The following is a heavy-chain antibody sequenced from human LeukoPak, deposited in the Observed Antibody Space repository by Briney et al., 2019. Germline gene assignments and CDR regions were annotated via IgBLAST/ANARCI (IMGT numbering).Heavy chain of an antibody. D-gene: IGHD3-9*01. CDR1: GYTFTGYY. J-gene: IGHJ4*02. V-gene: IGHV1-2*02. CDR2: INPNSGGT. CDR3: ARDLRDYDILTGYYY. Sequence: ASVTVSFTASGYTFTGYYMHWVRQAPGQGLEWMGWINPNSGGTNYAQKFQGRVTMTRDTSISTAYMELSRLRSDDTAVYYCARDLRDYDILTGYYYWGQGTLVTVSS.